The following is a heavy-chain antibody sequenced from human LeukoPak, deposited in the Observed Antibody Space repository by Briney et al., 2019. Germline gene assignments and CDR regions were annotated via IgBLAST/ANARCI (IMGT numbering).Heavy chain of an antibody. Sequence: GGTLRLSCAASGFTFSSYGMSWVRQAPGKGLEWVSAISGSGGSTYYADSVKGRFTISRDNAKNSLYLQMNSLRAEDTAVYYCARRSTSSSHYYYYYMDVWGKGTTVTVSS. CDR3: ARRSTSSSHYYYYYMDV. V-gene: IGHV3-23*01. J-gene: IGHJ6*03. CDR1: GFTFSSYG. CDR2: ISGSGGST. D-gene: IGHD5/OR15-5a*01.